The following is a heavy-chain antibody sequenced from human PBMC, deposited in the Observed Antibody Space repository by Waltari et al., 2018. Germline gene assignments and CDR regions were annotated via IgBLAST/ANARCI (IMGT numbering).Heavy chain of an antibody. J-gene: IGHJ4*02. Sequence: QLQLQESGPGLVKPSETLSLTCTVSGGSISSSSYYWGWIRQPPGKGLEWIGSIFYSGRTYYNPSLKSRITISVDTSKNQFSLKLNSVTAADTAVYYCATLFSSGWPKDLFDSWGQGTLVTVSS. D-gene: IGHD6-19*01. V-gene: IGHV4-39*01. CDR2: IFYSGRT. CDR1: GGSISSSSYY. CDR3: ATLFSSGWPKDLFDS.